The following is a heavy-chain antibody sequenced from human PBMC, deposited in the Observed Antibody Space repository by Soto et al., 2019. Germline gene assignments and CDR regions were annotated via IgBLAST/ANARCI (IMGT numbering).Heavy chain of an antibody. CDR1: GFTFSSYA. J-gene: IGHJ5*02. CDR3: ANPPPYDYGSGSLRPYTWFDP. CDR2: ISGSGGST. V-gene: IGHV3-23*01. Sequence: EVQLLESGGGLVQPGGSLRLSCAASGFTFSSYAMSWVRQAPGKGLEWVSAISGSGGSTYYADSVKGRFTISRDNSKITLYLQMNSLRAEDTAVYYCANPPPYDYGSGSLRPYTWFDPWGQETLVTVSS. D-gene: IGHD3-10*01.